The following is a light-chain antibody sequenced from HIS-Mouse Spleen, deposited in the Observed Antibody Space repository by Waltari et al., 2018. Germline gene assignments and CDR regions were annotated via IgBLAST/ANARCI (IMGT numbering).Light chain of an antibody. V-gene: IGKV4-1*01. J-gene: IGKJ4*01. CDR2: WAS. CDR1: QSVLYSSNNKNY. CDR3: QQYYSTLLT. Sequence: DIVMTQSPDSLAVSLGERATINFKSSQSVLYSSNNKNYLAWYQQKPGQPPKLLIYWASTRESGVPDRFSGSGSGTDFTLTISSLQAEDVAVYYCQQYYSTLLTFGGGTKVEIK.